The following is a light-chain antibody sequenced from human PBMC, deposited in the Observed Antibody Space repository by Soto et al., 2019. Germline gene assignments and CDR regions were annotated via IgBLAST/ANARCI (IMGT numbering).Light chain of an antibody. V-gene: IGLV1-44*01. CDR1: SSDFGSST. CDR3: ASWDDSPNGLYV. J-gene: IGLJ1*01. Sequence: QSVLTQPPSASGTPGQRVTISCSGSSSDFGSSTVNWYQQLPGTAPRLLIYSNNQRPSGVPDRFSGSKSGTSASLAISGLQSEDEGDYYCASWDDSPNGLYVFGTGTQLTVL. CDR2: SNN.